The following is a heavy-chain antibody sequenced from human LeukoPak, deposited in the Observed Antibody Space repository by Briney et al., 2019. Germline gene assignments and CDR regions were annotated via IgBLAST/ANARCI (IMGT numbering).Heavy chain of an antibody. J-gene: IGHJ5*02. CDR3: TRSDWFDP. CDR1: GFTFSSYW. Sequence: PGGSLRLSCAASGFTFSSYWMNWARQAPGKGLEWVASINHNGNVNYYVDSVKGRFTISRDNAKNSLYLQMSNLRAEDTAVYFCTRSDWFDPWGQGTLVTVSS. V-gene: IGHV3-7*03. CDR2: INHNGNVN.